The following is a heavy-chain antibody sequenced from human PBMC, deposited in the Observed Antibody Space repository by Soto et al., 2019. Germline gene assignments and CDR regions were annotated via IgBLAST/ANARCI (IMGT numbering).Heavy chain of an antibody. J-gene: IGHJ4*02. CDR3: ARGRYGDY. D-gene: IGHD1-1*01. V-gene: IGHV1-18*01. Sequence: QVHLVQSGAEVKKPGASVKVSCQGSGYAFTTYGITWVRQAPGQGLEWMGWISAHNGNTNYAQKLQGRVTVTRDTSTSTAYMELRSLRYDDTAVYYCARGRYGDYWGQGARVPVSS. CDR1: GYAFTTYG. CDR2: ISAHNGNT.